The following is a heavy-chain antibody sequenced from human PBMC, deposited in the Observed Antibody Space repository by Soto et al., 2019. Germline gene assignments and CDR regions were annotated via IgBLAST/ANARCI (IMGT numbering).Heavy chain of an antibody. Sequence: HPGGSLRLSCAASGFTFSSYGMHWVRQAPGKGLEWVAAIWFDGSNEYYADSVKGRFTIFRDNSRNTLYLQMNSLRAEDTAVYYCARAEDYDFLPNAFDIWGQGTMVTVSS. D-gene: IGHD3-3*01. V-gene: IGHV3-33*01. J-gene: IGHJ3*02. CDR3: ARAEDYDFLPNAFDI. CDR2: IWFDGSNE. CDR1: GFTFSSYG.